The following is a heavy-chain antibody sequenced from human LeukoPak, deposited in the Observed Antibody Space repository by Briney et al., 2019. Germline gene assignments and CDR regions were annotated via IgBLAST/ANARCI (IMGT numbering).Heavy chain of an antibody. V-gene: IGHV2-26*01. J-gene: IGHJ4*02. CDR1: GFSLSNEGLG. D-gene: IGHD3-22*01. Sequence: SGPALVKPTETLTLTCTVSGFSLSNEGLGVSWIRQPPGKAPEWLAHIFSNDEKSYSKFLSSRLTISKDTSKTQVVLTMTNVDPVDTATYYCARAHEGYYDKSGYYSYYFDYWGQGTLVTVSS. CDR3: ARAHEGYYDKSGYYSYYFDY. CDR2: IFSNDEK.